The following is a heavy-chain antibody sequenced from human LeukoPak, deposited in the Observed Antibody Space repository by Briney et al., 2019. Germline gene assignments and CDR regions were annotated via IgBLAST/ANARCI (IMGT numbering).Heavy chain of an antibody. CDR3: ARVGYYDSSGYSPPNWYFDL. CDR1: GGSISSGGYY. J-gene: IGHJ2*01. CDR2: IYYSGST. V-gene: IGHV4-31*03. D-gene: IGHD3-22*01. Sequence: SETLSLTCTVSGGSISSGGYYWSWIRQHPGTGLEWIGYIYYSGSTYYNPSLKSRVTISVDTSKNQFSLKLSSVTAADTAVYYCARVGYYDSSGYSPPNWYFDLWGRGTLVTVSS.